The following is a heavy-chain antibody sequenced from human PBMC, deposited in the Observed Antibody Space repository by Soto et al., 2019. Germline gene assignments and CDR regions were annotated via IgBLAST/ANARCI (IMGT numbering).Heavy chain of an antibody. J-gene: IGHJ4*02. Sequence: QVQLQESGPGLVKPLQTLSLTCSVSGASISSGHYYWTWIRQYPGKGLEWIGSIYNTGSTSYNPSLTSRLSISVDTSENHFSLRLFSVTVADTAVYYCALALGPTTGLDYWGQGSLVTVSS. CDR3: ALALGPTTGLDY. V-gene: IGHV4-31*03. CDR1: GASISSGHYY. D-gene: IGHD7-27*01. CDR2: IYNTGST.